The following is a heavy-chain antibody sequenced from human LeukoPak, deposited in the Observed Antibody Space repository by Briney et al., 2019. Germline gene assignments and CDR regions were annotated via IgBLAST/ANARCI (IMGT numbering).Heavy chain of an antibody. CDR3: ARATVQYSNYDFDY. V-gene: IGHV4-31*03. J-gene: IGHJ4*02. CDR2: IYYSGST. CDR1: GGSISSGVYY. Sequence: SETLSLTCTVSGGSISSGVYYWSWIRQHPGKGLEWIGYIYYSGSTYYNPSLKSRVTISVDTSKNQFSLKLSSVTAADTAVYYCARATVQYSNYDFDYWGQGTLVTVSS. D-gene: IGHD4-11*01.